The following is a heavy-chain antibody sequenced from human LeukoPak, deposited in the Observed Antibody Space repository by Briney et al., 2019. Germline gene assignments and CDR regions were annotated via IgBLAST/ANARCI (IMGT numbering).Heavy chain of an antibody. J-gene: IGHJ4*02. Sequence: GGSLRLSCAASGFTFDDYAMHWVRHAPGKGLEWVSGISWNSGSIGYADSVKGRFTISRDNAKNSLYLQMNSLRAEDTALYYCAKDMVRGVITYYFDYWGQGTLVTVSS. CDR3: AKDMVRGVITYYFDY. V-gene: IGHV3-9*01. CDR2: ISWNSGSI. D-gene: IGHD3-10*01. CDR1: GFTFDDYA.